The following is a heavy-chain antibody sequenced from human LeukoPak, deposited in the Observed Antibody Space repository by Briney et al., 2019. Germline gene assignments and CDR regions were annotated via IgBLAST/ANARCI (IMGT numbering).Heavy chain of an antibody. J-gene: IGHJ4*02. CDR2: ISGSGGST. CDR1: GFTFSSYA. Sequence: GGSLRLSCAASGFTFSSYAMSWVRQAPGKGLEWVSAISGSGGSTYYADSVKGRFTISRDNSKNTLYLQMNSLRAEDAAVYYCAKIPREYYDILTGYGPFDYWGQGTLVTVSS. CDR3: AKIPREYYDILTGYGPFDY. V-gene: IGHV3-23*01. D-gene: IGHD3-9*01.